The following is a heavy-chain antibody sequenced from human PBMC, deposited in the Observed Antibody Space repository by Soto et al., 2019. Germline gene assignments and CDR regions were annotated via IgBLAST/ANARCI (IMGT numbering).Heavy chain of an antibody. V-gene: IGHV4-59*12. CDR2: IYYSGST. D-gene: IGHD6-19*01. CDR3: ARERPDGCKLDP. CDR1: GGSISSYY. J-gene: IGHJ5*02. Sequence: SETLSLTCTVSGGSISSYYWSWIRQPPGKGLEWIGYIYYSGSTYYNPSLKSRVTISVDTSKNQFSLNLSSVTAADTAVYYCARERPDGCKLDPWGQGTLVTVSS.